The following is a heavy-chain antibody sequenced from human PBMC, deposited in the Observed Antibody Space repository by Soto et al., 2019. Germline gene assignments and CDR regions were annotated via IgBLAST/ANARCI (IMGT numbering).Heavy chain of an antibody. CDR2: IQITDSYT. CDR1: GFTFANYW. CDR3: ARRWSSSSNYYFDY. J-gene: IGHJ4*02. D-gene: IGHD6-6*01. Sequence: GEALKISCKGSGFTFANYWINWERQMPGKVLEWMGRIQITDSYTSYSPSFQGHVTISTDKSISTAYLQWNSLKASDTAMYYCARRWSSSSNYYFDYWGQGXLVTVYS. V-gene: IGHV5-10-1*01.